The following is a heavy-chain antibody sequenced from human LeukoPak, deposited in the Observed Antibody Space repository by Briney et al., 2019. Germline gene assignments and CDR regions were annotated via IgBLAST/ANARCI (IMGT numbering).Heavy chain of an antibody. V-gene: IGHV3-49*04. J-gene: IGHJ5*02. CDR1: GFTFGDYA. CDR2: ITSKAYGGTT. D-gene: IGHD2-15*01. CDR3: SRFTYCSGGSCCFDP. Sequence: PGRSLRHSCTASGFTFGDYAMSWVRQAPGKGPEWIGFITSKAYGGTTEYAASVKGRFTISRDDSKNIAYLQMNSLKTEDTAVYYCSRFTYCSGGSCCFDPWGQGTLVTVSS.